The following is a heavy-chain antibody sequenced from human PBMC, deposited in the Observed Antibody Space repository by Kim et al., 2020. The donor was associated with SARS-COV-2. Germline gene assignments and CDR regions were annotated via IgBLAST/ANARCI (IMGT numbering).Heavy chain of an antibody. V-gene: IGHV3-33*06. J-gene: IGHJ4*02. CDR1: EFTFSNYG. CDR3: AKDLRSNSCWGLDY. Sequence: GGSLRLSCAASEFTFSNYGMHWVRQAPGQGLEWVAVAWYDGTNKYYADSVKGRFTISRDNSKNTLYRQMNSLRAEDTAVYYCAKDLRSNSCWGLDYWGQG. D-gene: IGHD6-19*01. CDR2: AWYDGTNK.